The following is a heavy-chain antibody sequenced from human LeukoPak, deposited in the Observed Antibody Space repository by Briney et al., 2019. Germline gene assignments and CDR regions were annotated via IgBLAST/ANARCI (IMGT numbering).Heavy chain of an antibody. D-gene: IGHD1-26*01. CDR3: ARTLRESYSFDY. Sequence: ASVKVSCKASGGTFSSYAISWVRQAPGQGLEWMGGIIPIFGTANYALKFQGRVTITADKSTSTAYMELSSLRSEDTAVYYCARTLRESYSFDYWGQGTLVTVSS. CDR2: IIPIFGTA. J-gene: IGHJ4*02. CDR1: GGTFSSYA. V-gene: IGHV1-69*06.